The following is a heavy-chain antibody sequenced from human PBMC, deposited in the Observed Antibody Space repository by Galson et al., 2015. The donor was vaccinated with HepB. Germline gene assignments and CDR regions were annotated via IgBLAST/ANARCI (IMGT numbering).Heavy chain of an antibody. CDR2: IWYDGTYK. CDR3: ARDSGNGGSQD. CDR1: GFIFSNYG. D-gene: IGHD2-8*01. Sequence: SLRLSCAASGFIFSNYGMPWVRQAPGKGLEWVAHIWYDGTYKHYADSVKGQFTISKDNAKNTLFLQMNSLRAEDTAVYYCARDSGNGGSQDWGQGPRVSVSS. V-gene: IGHV3-33*01. J-gene: IGHJ4*02.